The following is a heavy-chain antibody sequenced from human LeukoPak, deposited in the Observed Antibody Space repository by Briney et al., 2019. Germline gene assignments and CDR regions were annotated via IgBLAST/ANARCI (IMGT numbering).Heavy chain of an antibody. CDR3: ARGRRPSIALPDY. Sequence: SETLSLTCTVSGGSISSSSYYWGWIRQPPGKGLEWIGYIYYSGSTYYNPSLKSRVTISVDTSKNQFSLKLSSVTAADTAVYYCARGRRPSIALPDYWGQGTLVTVSS. CDR1: GGSISSSSYY. CDR2: IYYSGST. V-gene: IGHV4-30-4*08. D-gene: IGHD2/OR15-2a*01. J-gene: IGHJ4*02.